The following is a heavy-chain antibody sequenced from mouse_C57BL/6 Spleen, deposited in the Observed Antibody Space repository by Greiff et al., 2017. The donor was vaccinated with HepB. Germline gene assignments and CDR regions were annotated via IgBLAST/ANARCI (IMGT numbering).Heavy chain of an antibody. CDR3: VRSSLTLAWFAY. J-gene: IGHJ3*01. CDR2: IYPGDGDT. CDR1: GYAFSSSW. Sequence: VQLQQSGPELVKPGASVKISCKASGYAFSSSWMNWVKQRPGKGLEWIGRIYPGDGDTNYNGKFKGKATLTADKSSSTAYMQLSSLTSEDSAVYFCVRSSLTLAWFAYWGQGTLVTVSA. V-gene: IGHV1-82*01. D-gene: IGHD1-3*01.